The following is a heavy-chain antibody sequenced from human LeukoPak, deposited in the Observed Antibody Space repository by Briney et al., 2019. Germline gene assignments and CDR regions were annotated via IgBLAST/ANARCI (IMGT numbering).Heavy chain of an antibody. Sequence: SETLSLTCTVSGGSISNYFWSWIRQPPGKGLEWIGYITYSGSTDHNPSLKSRVTISVDASKNQFSLKLTSVTAADTAVYYCVRHTTSGWYQVVYWGQGTLVTVSS. J-gene: IGHJ4*02. D-gene: IGHD6-19*01. CDR3: VRHTTSGWYQVVY. CDR2: ITYSGST. V-gene: IGHV4-59*01. CDR1: GGSISNYF.